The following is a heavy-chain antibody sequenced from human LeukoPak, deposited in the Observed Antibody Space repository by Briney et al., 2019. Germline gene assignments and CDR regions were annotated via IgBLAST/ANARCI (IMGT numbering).Heavy chain of an antibody. J-gene: IGHJ4*02. V-gene: IGHV3-30*04. Sequence: GGSLRLSCAASGFTFSNYAMHWVRQAPGKGLEWVAVISYDGTNKYYADSVKGRFTISRDNAKNSLYLQMNSLRAEDTAVYYCARWGRTSIGFDYWGQGTLVTVSS. CDR2: ISYDGTNK. CDR3: ARWGRTSIGFDY. D-gene: IGHD2-21*02. CDR1: GFTFSNYA.